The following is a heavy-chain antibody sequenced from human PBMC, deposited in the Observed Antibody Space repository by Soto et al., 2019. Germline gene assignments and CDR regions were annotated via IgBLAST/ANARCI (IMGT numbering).Heavy chain of an antibody. J-gene: IGHJ5*02. CDR2: IIPIFGTA. V-gene: IGHV1-69*01. Sequence: QVQLVQSGAEVKKPGSSVKVSCKASGGTFSSYAISWVRQAPGQGLEWMGGIIPIFGTANYAQKFQGRVTITADESTSTAYMELSSLRSEDTAVYYCASGDYYGSGSYYKNWFDPWGQGTLVTVSS. D-gene: IGHD3-10*01. CDR1: GGTFSSYA. CDR3: ASGDYYGSGSYYKNWFDP.